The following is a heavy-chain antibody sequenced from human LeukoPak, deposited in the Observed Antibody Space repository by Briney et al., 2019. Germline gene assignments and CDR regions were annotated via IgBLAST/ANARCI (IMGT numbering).Heavy chain of an antibody. J-gene: IGHJ4*02. CDR2: ISGSGGST. Sequence: SGGDPGHSRGAPWFTIKSYSLARVRQAPGEGLGLGSTISGSGGSTFYADSVKGRFTISRDSSKNTLYLQMNNLRAEDTAVYYCAKHAGPHWYFDYWGQGTLVTVSS. CDR1: WFTIKSYS. CDR3: AKHAGPHWYFDY. D-gene: IGHD6-13*01. V-gene: IGHV3-23*01.